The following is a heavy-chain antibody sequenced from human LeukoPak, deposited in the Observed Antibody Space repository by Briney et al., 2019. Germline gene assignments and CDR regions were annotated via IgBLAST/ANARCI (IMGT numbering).Heavy chain of an antibody. V-gene: IGHV4-4*07. Sequence: SETLSLTCTVSGGSISSYYWSWLRQPAGKGLEWIGRIYTSGSTNYNPSLKSRVTMSVDTSKNQFSLKLSSVTAADTAVYYCARENGAIVVVPAAMEGWFDPWGQGTLVTVSS. CDR3: ARENGAIVVVPAAMEGWFDP. D-gene: IGHD2-2*01. CDR2: IYTSGST. J-gene: IGHJ5*02. CDR1: GGSISSYY.